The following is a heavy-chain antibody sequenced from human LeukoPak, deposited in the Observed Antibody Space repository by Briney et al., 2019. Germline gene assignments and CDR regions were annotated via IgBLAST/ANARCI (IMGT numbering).Heavy chain of an antibody. CDR1: GGSISSSNYF. D-gene: IGHD3-10*01. V-gene: IGHV4-39*01. CDR2: INYGGTT. J-gene: IGHJ4*02. Sequence: PSETLSLTCTVSGGSISSSNYFWSWIRQPPGQELEWIASINYGGTTYYNPSLKSRVTISVDTSKNQFSPRLTSVTAADTAVYLCARYVVYGSGKYYFDYWGQGSLVSVSS. CDR3: ARYVVYGSGKYYFDY.